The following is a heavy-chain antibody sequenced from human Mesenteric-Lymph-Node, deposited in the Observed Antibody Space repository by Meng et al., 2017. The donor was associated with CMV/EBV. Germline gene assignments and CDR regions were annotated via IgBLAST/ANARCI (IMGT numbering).Heavy chain of an antibody. V-gene: IGHV3-21*06. J-gene: IGHJ4*02. CDR1: GFTFSIYW. D-gene: IGHD2-15*01. CDR2: IISRGGFI. Sequence: GGSLRLSCAASGFTFSIYWMSWVRQAPGKGLEWVSSIISRGGFIHYADSVKGRFAISRDNAKSSVYLQMDNLRAEDTAVYYCTRYCSGGNCYSADFDYWGQGTLVTVSS. CDR3: TRYCSGGNCYSADFDY.